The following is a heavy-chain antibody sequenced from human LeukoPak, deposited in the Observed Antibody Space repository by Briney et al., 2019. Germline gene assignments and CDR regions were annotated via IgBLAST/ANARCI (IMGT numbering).Heavy chain of an antibody. Sequence: GRSLRLSCAASGFTFNDYAMHWVRQAPGKGLEWVSGISWNSGSIGYADSVKGRFTISRDNAKNSLYLQMNSLRAEDTALYYCAKDMTVAGTGGGYFDYWGQGTLVTVSS. CDR3: AKDMTVAGTGGGYFDY. V-gene: IGHV3-9*01. D-gene: IGHD6-19*01. CDR2: ISWNSGSI. CDR1: GFTFNDYA. J-gene: IGHJ4*02.